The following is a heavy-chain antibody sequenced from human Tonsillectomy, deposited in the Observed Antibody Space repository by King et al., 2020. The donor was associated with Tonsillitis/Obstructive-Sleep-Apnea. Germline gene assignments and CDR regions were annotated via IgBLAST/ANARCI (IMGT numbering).Heavy chain of an antibody. CDR2: IDPSDSYT. D-gene: IGHD6-13*01. V-gene: IGHV5-10-1*01. J-gene: IGHJ4*02. CDR1: GYSFTSYW. Sequence: VQLVEFGVEVKKPGESLRISCKGSGYSFTSYWISWVRQMPGKGLEWMGRIDPSDSYTNYNPSFQGHVTISADKSISTAYLQGSSLKASDTAMYYCARGGILSAGAPDFWGQGTLVTVSS. CDR3: ARGGILSAGAPDF.